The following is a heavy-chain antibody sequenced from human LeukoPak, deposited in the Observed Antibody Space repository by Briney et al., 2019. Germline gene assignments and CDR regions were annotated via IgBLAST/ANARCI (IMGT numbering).Heavy chain of an antibody. CDR3: ARDHNYFDY. J-gene: IGHJ4*02. Sequence: TGGSLRLSCATSGFSFTDYPMNWVRQAPGKGLEWISNIRTTAEGAKYAYYADSVKGRFTISRDNAKNSLYLQMNSLRDEDTAVYYCARDHNYFDYWGQGTLVTVSS. V-gene: IGHV3-48*02. CDR2: IRTTAEGAKYA. CDR1: GFSFTDYP.